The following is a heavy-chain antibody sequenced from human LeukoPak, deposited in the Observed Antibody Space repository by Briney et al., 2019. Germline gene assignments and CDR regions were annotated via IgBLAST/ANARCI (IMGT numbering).Heavy chain of an antibody. J-gene: IGHJ6*03. Sequence: GGSLRLSCAASGFTFSSYWMSWVRQAPGKGLEWVANIKQDGREKYYVDSVKGRFTISRDNAKNSLYLQMNSLRAEDTAVYYCARADSSIAARLSRSSIFNYYYYMVVWGKGTTVTVSS. CDR3: ARADSSIAARLSRSSIFNYYYYMVV. CDR1: GFTFSSYW. V-gene: IGHV3-7*01. D-gene: IGHD6-6*01. CDR2: IKQDGREK.